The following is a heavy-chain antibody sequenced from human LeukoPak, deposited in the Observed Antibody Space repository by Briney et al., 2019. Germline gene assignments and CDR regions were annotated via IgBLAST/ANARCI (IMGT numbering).Heavy chain of an antibody. Sequence: PGGSLRLSCAASGFTFSSYGMHWVRQAPGKGLEWVAFIRYDGSNKYYADSVKGRFTISRDNAKNSLYLQMNSLRAEDTAVYYCARDGEFGYDFWSGYFDYWGQGTLVTVSS. J-gene: IGHJ4*02. CDR2: IRYDGSNK. V-gene: IGHV3-30*02. D-gene: IGHD3-3*01. CDR1: GFTFSSYG. CDR3: ARDGEFGYDFWSGYFDY.